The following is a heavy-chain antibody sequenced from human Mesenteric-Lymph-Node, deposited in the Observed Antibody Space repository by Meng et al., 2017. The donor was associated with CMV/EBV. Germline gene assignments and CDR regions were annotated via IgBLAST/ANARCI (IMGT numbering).Heavy chain of an antibody. CDR2: IYYGGST. J-gene: IGHJ6*02. CDR1: GDSVSSGTYY. Sequence: SETLSLTCTVSGDSVSSGTYYWSWIRQPPGKGLEWIGYIYYGGSTNYNPSLKSRVTISVDTSKNQFSLKLSSVTAADTAVYYCARYMKATVTASTGGMDVWGQGATVTVSS. D-gene: IGHD4-17*01. V-gene: IGHV4-61*01. CDR3: ARYMKATVTASTGGMDV.